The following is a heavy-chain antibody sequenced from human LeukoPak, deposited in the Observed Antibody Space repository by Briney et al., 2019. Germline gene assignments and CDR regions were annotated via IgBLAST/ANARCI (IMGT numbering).Heavy chain of an antibody. V-gene: IGHV1-69*05. CDR1: GGTFSSYA. CDR2: IIPIFGTA. J-gene: IGHJ3*02. CDR3: ARFTKGAFDI. Sequence: SVKVSCKASGGTFSSYAISWVRQAPGQGLGWMGGIIPIFGTANYAQKFQGRVTITTDESTSTAYMELSSLRSEDTAVYYCARFTKGAFDIWGQGTMVTVSS. D-gene: IGHD2-8*01.